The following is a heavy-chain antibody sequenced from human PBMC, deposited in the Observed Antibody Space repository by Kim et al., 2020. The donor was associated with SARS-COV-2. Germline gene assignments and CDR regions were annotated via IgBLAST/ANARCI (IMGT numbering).Heavy chain of an antibody. CDR2: INHSGST. CDR3: ARRAKRDGYPN. V-gene: IGHV4-34*01. Sequence: SETLSLTCAVYGGSFSGYYWSWIRQPPGKGLEWIGEINHSGSTNYNPSLKSRVTISVDTSKNQFSLKLSSVTAADTAVYYCARRAKRDGYPNWGQGTLVT. CDR1: GGSFSGYY. J-gene: IGHJ4*02. D-gene: IGHD5-12*01.